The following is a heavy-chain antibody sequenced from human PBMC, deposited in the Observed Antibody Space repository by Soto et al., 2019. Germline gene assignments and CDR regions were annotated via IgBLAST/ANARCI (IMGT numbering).Heavy chain of an antibody. CDR1: GGTFSSYA. CDR2: IIPIFGTA. V-gene: IGHV1-69*01. CDR3: ASVGYTAMVTTYSYGMDV. D-gene: IGHD5-18*01. Sequence: QVQRVQSGAEVKKPGSSVKVSCKASGGTFSSYAISWVRQAPGQGLEWMGGIIPIFGTANYAQKFQGRVTITADQYTSTAYMELSSLSSADTAVYFCASVGYTAMVTTYSYGMDVWGQGTTVTVSS. J-gene: IGHJ6*02.